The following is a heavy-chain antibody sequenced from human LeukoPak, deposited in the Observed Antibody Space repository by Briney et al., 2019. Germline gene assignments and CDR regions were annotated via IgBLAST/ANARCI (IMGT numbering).Heavy chain of an antibody. CDR2: IKRKTEGGTT. V-gene: IGHV3-15*01. J-gene: IGHJ4*02. Sequence: KPGGSLRLSCGDPGFTLSDAWMAWVRQVPGRGLEWVGHIKRKTEGGTTDYAAPVKGRFSISRDDSKDILYLEMTSLQAEDTAVYYCTTFVVFCSDGSCFTGYFDSWGQGTLVTVSS. CDR3: TTFVVFCSDGSCFTGYFDS. D-gene: IGHD2-15*01. CDR1: GFTLSDAW.